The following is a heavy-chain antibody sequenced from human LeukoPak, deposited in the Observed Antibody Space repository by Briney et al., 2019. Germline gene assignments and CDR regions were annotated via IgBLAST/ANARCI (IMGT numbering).Heavy chain of an antibody. V-gene: IGHV4-4*07. CDR1: GGSISSYY. CDR3: ARDRWELPAFDI. D-gene: IGHD2-15*01. CDR2: IYTCGST. J-gene: IGHJ3*02. Sequence: SETLSLTCTVSGGSISSYYWSWIRQPAGKGLEWIGRIYTCGSTNYNPSLKSRVTMSVDTSKNQFSLKLSSVTAADTAVYYCARDRWELPAFDIWGQGTMVTVSS.